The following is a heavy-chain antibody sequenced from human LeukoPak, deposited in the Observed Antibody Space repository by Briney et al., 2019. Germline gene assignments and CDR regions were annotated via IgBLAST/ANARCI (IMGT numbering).Heavy chain of an antibody. D-gene: IGHD2-2*01. J-gene: IGHJ5*02. CDR2: TYYRSTWYS. Sequence: SQTLSLTCAISGDSVSSNSVTWNWIRQSPSRGLEWLGRTYYRSTWYSDYAVSVRGRITVNPDTSKNQFSLHLNSVTPEDTAIYYCARRLTQYDCFDPWGQGILVTVSS. V-gene: IGHV6-1*01. CDR3: ARRLTQYDCFDP. CDR1: GDSVSSNSVT.